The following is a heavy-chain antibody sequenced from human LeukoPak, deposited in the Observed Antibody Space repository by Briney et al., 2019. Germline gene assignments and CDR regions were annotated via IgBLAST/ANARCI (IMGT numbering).Heavy chain of an antibody. D-gene: IGHD1-26*01. V-gene: IGHV4-61*01. CDR3: ARVRIVGATDWFDP. CDR1: GGSVSSGSYY. CDR2: IYYSGST. J-gene: IGHJ5*02. Sequence: SETLSLTCTVFGGSVSSGSYYWSWIRQPPGKGLEWIGYIYYSGSTNYNPSLKSRVTISVDTSKNQFSLKLSSVTAADTAVYYCARVRIVGATDWFDPWGQGTLVTVSS.